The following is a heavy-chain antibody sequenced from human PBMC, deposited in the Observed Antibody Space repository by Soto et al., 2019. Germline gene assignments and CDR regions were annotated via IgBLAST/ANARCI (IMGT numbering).Heavy chain of an antibody. CDR1: GFTFSNYD. CDR3: ARGQKTFGY. Sequence: GGSLRLSCAASGFTFSNYDMSWVRQAPGRGLEWVSTISGGGFTTSSADSVKGRFTISRDSSNLTLYLQMNNLRAEDTAVYFCARGQKTFGYWGQGALVTSPQ. CDR2: ISGGGFTT. J-gene: IGHJ4*02. V-gene: IGHV3-23*01.